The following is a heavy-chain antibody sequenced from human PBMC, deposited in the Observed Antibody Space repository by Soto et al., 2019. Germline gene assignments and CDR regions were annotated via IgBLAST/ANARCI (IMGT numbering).Heavy chain of an antibody. CDR3: ARDLAPPPYYYDSSGDGSYYYGMDV. CDR1: GFTFSSYG. V-gene: IGHV3-33*01. Sequence: PGGSLRLSCAASGFTFSSYGMPLACQAPGKGLEWVAVIWYDGSNKYYADSVKGRFTISRDNSKNTLYLQMNSLRAEDTAVYYCARDLAPPPYYYDSSGDGSYYYGMDVWGQGTTVTVSS. CDR2: IWYDGSNK. J-gene: IGHJ6*02. D-gene: IGHD3-22*01.